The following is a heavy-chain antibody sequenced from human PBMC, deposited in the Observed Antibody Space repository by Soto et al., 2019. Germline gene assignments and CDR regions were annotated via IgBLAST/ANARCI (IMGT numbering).Heavy chain of an antibody. CDR2: ISGSGTST. CDR3: AKDLVQELKPYYLDY. Sequence: EVQLLESGGGLVQPGGSLRLSCAASGFTFRSYAMSWVRQAPGKGLEWVSSISGSGTSTYYADSVKGRFTISRDNSRNTVYLQMNSLRAEDTAVYYCAKDLVQELKPYYLDYWGQGTLVTVSS. V-gene: IGHV3-23*01. CDR1: GFTFRSYA. J-gene: IGHJ4*02. D-gene: IGHD3-10*01.